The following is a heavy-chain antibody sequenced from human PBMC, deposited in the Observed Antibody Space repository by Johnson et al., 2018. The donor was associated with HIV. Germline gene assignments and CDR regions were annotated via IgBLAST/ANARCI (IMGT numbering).Heavy chain of an antibody. V-gene: IGHV3-30-3*01. D-gene: IGHD3-16*02. Sequence: QMLLVESGGGVVQPGRSLRLSCAASGFTFSSYAMHWVRQAPGKGLEWVAVISYDGSNKYYADSVKGRFTISRDNSKNTLYLQMNSRRAEDTAVYYCARGAITFGGVIGGDDAFDIWGQGTMVTVSS. CDR2: ISYDGSNK. J-gene: IGHJ3*02. CDR1: GFTFSSYA. CDR3: ARGAITFGGVIGGDDAFDI.